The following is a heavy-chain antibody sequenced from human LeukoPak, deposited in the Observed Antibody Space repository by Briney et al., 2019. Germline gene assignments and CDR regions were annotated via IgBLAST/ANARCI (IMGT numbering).Heavy chain of an antibody. CDR2: ISSNGGST. CDR1: GFTFRSYA. V-gene: IGHV3-64*01. CDR3: ARVRTYSSGYYYFDY. J-gene: IGHJ4*02. Sequence: PGGSLRLSCAASGFTFRSYAMHWVRQAPGKGLQYVSGISSNGGSTYYANSVKGRFTISRDNSKNTLYLHMGSLRAEDMAVYYCARVRTYSSGYYYFDYWGQGTLVTVSS. D-gene: IGHD3-22*01.